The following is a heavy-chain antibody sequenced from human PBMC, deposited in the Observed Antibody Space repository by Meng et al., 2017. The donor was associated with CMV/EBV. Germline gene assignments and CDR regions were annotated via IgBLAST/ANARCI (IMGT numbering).Heavy chain of an antibody. Sequence: SETLSLTCTVSGGSISSYYWGWIRQPPGKGLEWIGYIYYSGSTNYNPSLKSRVIISVDKSKNQFSLKLSSVTAADTAVYYCAREFIVGSGFDYWGQGTLVTVSS. V-gene: IGHV4-59*01. D-gene: IGHD1-26*01. CDR3: AREFIVGSGFDY. CDR1: GGSISSYY. J-gene: IGHJ4*02. CDR2: IYYSGST.